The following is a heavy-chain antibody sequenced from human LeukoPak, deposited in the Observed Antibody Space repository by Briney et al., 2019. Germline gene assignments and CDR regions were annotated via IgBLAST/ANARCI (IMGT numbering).Heavy chain of an antibody. CDR1: GGSIGSAHYH. V-gene: IGHV4-31*03. J-gene: IGHJ6*02. D-gene: IGHD3-10*01. CDR3: AREVEVPVIPKYRDHFYHGMDV. Sequence: SETLSLTCSVSGGSIGSAHYHWNWIRQIPGKGLEWIGGIYDTGRTYYNPSLEGRLALSVDTRKNQFSLKLSSVTAADMAVYYCAREVEVPVIPKYRDHFYHGMDVWGQGTTVTVSS. CDR2: IYDTGRT.